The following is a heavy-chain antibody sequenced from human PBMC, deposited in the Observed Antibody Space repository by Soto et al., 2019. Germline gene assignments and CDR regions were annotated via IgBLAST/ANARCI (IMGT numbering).Heavy chain of an antibody. CDR2: IYYSGST. J-gene: IGHJ4*02. D-gene: IGHD1-26*01. CDR1: GGSVSCGSYY. CDR3: ARGPTWSGGYFEY. Sequence: QVQLQESGPGLVKPSETLSLTCTVSGGSVSCGSYYWSWIRQPPGKELEWIGYIYYSGSTNYNPSLKSRVTISVDTSKNQFSLKLSSVTAADTAVYYCARGPTWSGGYFEYWGQGTLVTVSS. V-gene: IGHV4-61*01.